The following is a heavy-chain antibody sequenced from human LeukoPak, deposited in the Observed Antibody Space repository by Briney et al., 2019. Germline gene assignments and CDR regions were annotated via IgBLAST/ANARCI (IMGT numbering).Heavy chain of an antibody. J-gene: IGHJ5*02. D-gene: IGHD2-2*02. V-gene: IGHV3-21*01. CDR3: ARDNSYTPTPIVVVPAAICGWFDP. Sequence: GGSLRLSCAASGLTLSRYSMSCVRQAPGKGLEWVSSISISSSYIYYADSVKGRFTISRDNAKNSLYLQMISVRAEDAAVYYRARDNSYTPTPIVVVPAAICGWFDPWGEGTLVTVSS. CDR2: ISISSSYI. CDR1: GLTLSRYS.